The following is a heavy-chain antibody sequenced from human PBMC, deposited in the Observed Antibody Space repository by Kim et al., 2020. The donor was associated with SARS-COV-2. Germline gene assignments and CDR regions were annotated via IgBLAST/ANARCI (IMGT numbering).Heavy chain of an antibody. V-gene: IGHV3-23*01. D-gene: IGHD1-26*01. CDR3: AKGDSGSYLTGLGSDY. Sequence: GGSLRLSCAASGFTFSSYAMSWVRQAPGKGLEWVSAISGSGGSTYYADSVKGRFTISRDNSKNTLYLQMNSLRAEDTAVYYCAKGDSGSYLTGLGSDYWGQGTLVTVSS. CDR2: ISGSGGST. CDR1: GFTFSSYA. J-gene: IGHJ4*02.